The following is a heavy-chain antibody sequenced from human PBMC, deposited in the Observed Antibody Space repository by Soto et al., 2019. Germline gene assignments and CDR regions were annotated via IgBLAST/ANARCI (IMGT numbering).Heavy chain of an antibody. CDR1: GGTFSSYA. J-gene: IGHJ4*02. Sequence: QVQLVQSGAEVKKPGSSVKVSCKAAGGTFSSYAISWFLQAPGQGLEWMGGIIPIFGTANYAQKFQGRVTITADEYTSTAYMELSSLRSEDPAVYYCARLRYYDSSGYYDYWGQGTLVTVSS. CDR3: ARLRYYDSSGYYDY. D-gene: IGHD3-22*01. CDR2: IIPIFGTA. V-gene: IGHV1-69*01.